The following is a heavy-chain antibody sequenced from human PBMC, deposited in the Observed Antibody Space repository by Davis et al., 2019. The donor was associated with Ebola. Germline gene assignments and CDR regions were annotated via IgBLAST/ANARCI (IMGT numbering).Heavy chain of an antibody. CDR2: VILKSGAT. V-gene: IGHV1-2*06. J-gene: IGHJ4*02. Sequence: ASVKVSCKASGYTFTDYNIHWMRHVPGQGLEWLGRVILKSGATNYAQKFQGRVTMTRDTSISTVYMELSSLRYYDTADYYCARGHNYAHEYWGKGTLVTVSS. CDR3: ARGHNYAHEY. CDR1: GYTFTDYN. D-gene: IGHD4-11*01.